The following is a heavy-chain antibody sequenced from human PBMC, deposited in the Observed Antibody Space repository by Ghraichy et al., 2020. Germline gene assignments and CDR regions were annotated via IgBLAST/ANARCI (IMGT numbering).Heavy chain of an antibody. V-gene: IGHV3-30*03. Sequence: GESLNISCAASGFSFSSFGMHWVRQAPGKGLDWVTIISYDGSNKYFADSVKGRFTISRDNSKNTLYLQMNSLRVEDTAVYYCAREILQRGLYCMDVWGQGTAVTVSS. D-gene: IGHD4-11*01. J-gene: IGHJ6*02. CDR1: GFSFSSFG. CDR3: AREILQRGLYCMDV. CDR2: ISYDGSNK.